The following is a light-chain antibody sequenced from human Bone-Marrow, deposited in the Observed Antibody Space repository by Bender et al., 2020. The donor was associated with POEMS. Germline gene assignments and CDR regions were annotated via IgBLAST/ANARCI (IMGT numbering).Light chain of an antibody. CDR3: AVWDDSLNGWV. CDR2: GQS. CDR1: SSNIGAGYD. J-gene: IGLJ3*02. V-gene: IGLV1-40*01. Sequence: QSVLTQPPSVSGAAGQRVTISCTGTSSNIGAGYDVHWYQQLPGTAPKLLIHGQSNRPSGVPDRFSGSKSGATASLAITGLQSEDEADYYCAVWDDSLNGWVFGGGTKLTVL.